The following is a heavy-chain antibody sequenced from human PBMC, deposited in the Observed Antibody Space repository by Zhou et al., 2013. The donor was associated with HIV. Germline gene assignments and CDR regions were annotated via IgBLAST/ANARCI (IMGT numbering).Heavy chain of an antibody. V-gene: IGHV1-3*01. CDR2: INDAFGTT. D-gene: IGHD1-1*01. CDR3: ARGPCEGNDCDDGNWFDP. Sequence: QVQLVQSGAEVKSPGSSVKVSCKASGGIFNDVALTWVRQVPGQRLEWMGWINDAFGTTRYSLKFQGRVTFTRDTSARTSYMELRSLKSEDTAVYYCARGPCEGNDCDDGNWFDPWGQGTLVTVSS. J-gene: IGHJ5*02. CDR1: GGIFNDVA.